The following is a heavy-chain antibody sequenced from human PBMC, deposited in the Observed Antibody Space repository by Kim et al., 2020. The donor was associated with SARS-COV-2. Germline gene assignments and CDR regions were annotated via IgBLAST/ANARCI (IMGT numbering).Heavy chain of an antibody. CDR3: AGPYCGSTSCYNGY. CDR2: ITSSGGST. D-gene: IGHD2-2*02. V-gene: IGHV3-23*01. CDR1: GFTFSSYA. J-gene: IGHJ4*02. Sequence: GGSLRLSCAASGFTFSSYAMTWVRQAPGKGLEWVSTITSSGGSTYYADSVKGRFTISRDNSKNTLYLQMNSLRAEDTAVYYCAGPYCGSTSCYNGYWGQG.